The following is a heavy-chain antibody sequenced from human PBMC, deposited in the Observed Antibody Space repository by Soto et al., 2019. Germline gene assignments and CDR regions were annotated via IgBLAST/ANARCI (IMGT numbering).Heavy chain of an antibody. CDR3: ARDEGSAWYFDY. Sequence: EVQLVESGGGLVQPGGSLRLSCAASGFTFSRYEMNWVRQAPGKGLEWVSYIGSSGSTIYYADSVKGRFTISRDNAKNSLYLQMNSLRAEDTAVYFCARDEGSAWYFDYWGQGNLVTVSS. D-gene: IGHD6-19*01. J-gene: IGHJ4*02. CDR1: GFTFSRYE. CDR2: IGSSGSTI. V-gene: IGHV3-48*03.